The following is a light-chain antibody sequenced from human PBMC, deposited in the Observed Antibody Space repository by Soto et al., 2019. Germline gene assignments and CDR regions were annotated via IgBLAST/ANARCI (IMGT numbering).Light chain of an antibody. V-gene: IGKV1-39*01. Sequence: DIEVTQSPSSLSASVGDRVTITCRANQSVSYFINWYQQKPGKAPNLLVSTASTLQSGVPSRFSGAGSGTEFSLSITGLQREDFGTYYCQQSHTSPFTFGPGTTVNFK. J-gene: IGKJ3*01. CDR2: TAS. CDR1: QSVSYF. CDR3: QQSHTSPFT.